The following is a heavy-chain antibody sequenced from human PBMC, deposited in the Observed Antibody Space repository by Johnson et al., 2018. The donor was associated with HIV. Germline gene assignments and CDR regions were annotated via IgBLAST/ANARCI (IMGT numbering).Heavy chain of an antibody. Sequence: VPLVESGGGLVQPGGSLRLSCGASAFTFSSNDMKWVRQAPGKGLEWVSPISGSDHSTYYADSVKGRFTISRDNAKNSLYLQMNSLRAEDTALYYCARGVSSGYYSNAFDVWGQGTMATVSS. CDR1: AFTFSSND. D-gene: IGHD3-22*01. CDR2: ISGSDHST. V-gene: IGHV3-23*04. CDR3: ARGVSSGYYSNAFDV. J-gene: IGHJ3*01.